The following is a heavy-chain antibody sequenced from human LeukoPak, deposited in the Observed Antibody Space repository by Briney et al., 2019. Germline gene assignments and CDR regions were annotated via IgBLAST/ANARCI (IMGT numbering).Heavy chain of an antibody. Sequence: PGGSLRLSCAASGFTFSSYAMSWVRQAPGKGLEWVSAISGSGGSTYYADSVKGRFTISRDNSKNTLYLQMNSLRAEDTAVYYCAKDFLPSGSPHNWFDPWGRGTLVTVSS. CDR3: AKDFLPSGSPHNWFDP. D-gene: IGHD3-10*01. CDR2: ISGSGGST. J-gene: IGHJ5*02. V-gene: IGHV3-23*01. CDR1: GFTFSSYA.